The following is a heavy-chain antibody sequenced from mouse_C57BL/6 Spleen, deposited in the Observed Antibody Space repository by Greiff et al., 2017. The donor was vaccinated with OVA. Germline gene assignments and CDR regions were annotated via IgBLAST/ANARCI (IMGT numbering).Heavy chain of an antibody. Sequence: VQLQQSGAELVRPGASVKLSCTASGFNIKDDYMHWVKQRPEQGLEWIGWIDPENGDTEYASNFQGKATITADTSSNTAYLQLSSLTSEDTAVYYCTGNYGAYWGQGTLVTVSA. V-gene: IGHV14-4*01. CDR1: GFNIKDDY. CDR2: IDPENGDT. J-gene: IGHJ3*01. CDR3: TGNYGAY. D-gene: IGHD2-1*01.